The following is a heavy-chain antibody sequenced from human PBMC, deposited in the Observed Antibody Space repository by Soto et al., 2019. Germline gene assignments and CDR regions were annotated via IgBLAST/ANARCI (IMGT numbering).Heavy chain of an antibody. CDR3: ARDGDYIWGSYRIISNIFDY. V-gene: IGHV3-33*01. CDR2: IWYDGSNK. J-gene: IGHJ4*02. CDR1: GFTFSSYG. D-gene: IGHD3-16*02. Sequence: QVQLVESGGGVVQPGRSLRLSCAASGFTFSSYGMHWVRQAPGKGLEWVAVIWYDGSNKYYADSVKGRFTISRDNSKNTLYLQMNSLRAEDTAVYYCARDGDYIWGSYRIISNIFDYWGQGTLVTVSS.